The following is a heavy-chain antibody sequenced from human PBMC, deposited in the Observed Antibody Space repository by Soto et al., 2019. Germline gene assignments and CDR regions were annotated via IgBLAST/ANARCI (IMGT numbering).Heavy chain of an antibody. CDR2: ISTSGTT. Sequence: PSETLSLTCTVSGASISSYFWTWIRQPAGKGLDWIGRISTSGTTNYNPSIKSRVTMSVDTSKNQFSLNLSSVTAADTAVYYCAVGIAEPNFDYWGQGTLVTVPP. CDR3: AVGIAEPNFDY. J-gene: IGHJ4*02. CDR1: GASISSYF. D-gene: IGHD6-13*01. V-gene: IGHV4-4*07.